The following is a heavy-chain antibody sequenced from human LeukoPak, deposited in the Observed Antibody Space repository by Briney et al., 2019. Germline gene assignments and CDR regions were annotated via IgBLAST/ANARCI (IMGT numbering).Heavy chain of an antibody. V-gene: IGHV3-7*01. CDR2: IKQDASEK. CDR1: GFTFSRYW. CDR3: ARDLLAVAAMGVALDY. D-gene: IGHD6-19*01. Sequence: GGSLRLSCAASGFTFSRYWMSWVRQTPEKGLEWVANIKQDASEKDYVDSVKGRFTISRDNAKNSLYLQMHSLRAEDTAVYYCARDLLAVAAMGVALDYWGQGTLVTVSS. J-gene: IGHJ4*02.